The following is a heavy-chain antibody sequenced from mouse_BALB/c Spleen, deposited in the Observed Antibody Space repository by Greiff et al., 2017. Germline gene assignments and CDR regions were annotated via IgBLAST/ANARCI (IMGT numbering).Heavy chain of an antibody. J-gene: IGHJ4*01. V-gene: IGHV5-6-3*01. CDR2: INSNGGST. CDR1: GFTFSSYG. CDR3: ARGLRYYAMDY. Sequence: EVHLVESGGGLVQPGGSLKLSCAASGFTFSSYGMSWVRQTPDKRLELVATINSNGGSTYYPDSVKGRFTISRDNAKNTLYLQMSSLKSEDTAMYYCARGLRYYAMDYWGQGTSVTVSS.